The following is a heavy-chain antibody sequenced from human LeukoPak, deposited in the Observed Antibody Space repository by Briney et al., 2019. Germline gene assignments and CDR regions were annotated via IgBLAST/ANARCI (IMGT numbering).Heavy chain of an antibody. D-gene: IGHD3-22*01. CDR2: IKSKTDGGTT. J-gene: IGHJ4*02. CDR1: GFTFSSYA. V-gene: IGHV3-15*01. Sequence: PGGSLRLSCAASGFTFSSYAMSWVRQAPGKGLEWVGRIKSKTDGGTTDYAAPVKGRFTISRDDSKKTLYLQMNSLKTEDTAVYYCSYYYDSSGYYSGFDYWGQGTLVTVSS. CDR3: SYYYDSSGYYSGFDY.